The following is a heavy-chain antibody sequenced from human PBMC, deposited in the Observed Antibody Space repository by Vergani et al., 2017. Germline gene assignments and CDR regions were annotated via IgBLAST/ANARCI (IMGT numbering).Heavy chain of an antibody. CDR1: GGSISSGSYY. CDR2: FYTGGGT. V-gene: IGHV4-61*02. CDR3: ASKRGACRAAYCHSYDF. J-gene: IGHJ4*02. D-gene: IGHD2-15*01. Sequence: QVQLQESGPGLVRPSQTLALTCTVSGGSISSGSYYWSWFRQPAGKGLEWIGRFYTGGGTSYNPSLKSRVTISVDTSKNQFSLQLSSVTAADTAVYYCASKRGACRAAYCHSYDFWGPGTLVGVSS.